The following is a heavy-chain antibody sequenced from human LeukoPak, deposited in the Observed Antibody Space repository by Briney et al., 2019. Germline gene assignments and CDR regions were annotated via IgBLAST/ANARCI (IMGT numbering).Heavy chain of an antibody. D-gene: IGHD1-26*01. CDR3: ARVGDVGPFDY. Sequence: GGSLRLSCSVSGFTFNNYAMHWVRQAPGKGLEYVSAISSDGGSTYYTDSVKGRFTISRDSSKITLNLQMGSLRAEDMAVYYCARVGDVGPFDYWGQGTLVTVSS. CDR2: ISSDGGST. CDR1: GFTFNNYA. V-gene: IGHV3-64*02. J-gene: IGHJ4*02.